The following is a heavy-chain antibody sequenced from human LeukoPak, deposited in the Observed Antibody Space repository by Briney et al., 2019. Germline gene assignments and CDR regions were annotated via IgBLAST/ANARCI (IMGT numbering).Heavy chain of an antibody. CDR3: LRHYYEYVAFDM. J-gene: IGHJ3*02. CDR2: VSPHNGDT. D-gene: IGHD3-22*01. CDR1: GYTFTDYN. Sequence: ASVKVSCKASGYTFTDYNINWVRQAPGRGLEYVGYVSPHNGDTGYAQTFQGRVTMTRDMSINTAYMELSSLRSEDTAVYYRLRHYYEYVAFDMWGQGTMVIVSS. V-gene: IGHV1-8*01.